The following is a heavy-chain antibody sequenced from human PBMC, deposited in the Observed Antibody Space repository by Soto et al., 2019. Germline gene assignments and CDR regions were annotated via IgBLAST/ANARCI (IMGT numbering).Heavy chain of an antibody. Sequence: PSETLSLTCAVYGGSFSGYYWSWIRQPPGKGLEWIGEINHSGSTNYNPSLKSRVTISVDTSKNQFSLKLSSVTAADTAVYYCARVGALKFTNYWGQGTLVTVSS. CDR2: INHSGST. CDR3: ARVGALKFTNY. D-gene: IGHD3-3*01. V-gene: IGHV4-34*01. J-gene: IGHJ4*02. CDR1: GGSFSGYY.